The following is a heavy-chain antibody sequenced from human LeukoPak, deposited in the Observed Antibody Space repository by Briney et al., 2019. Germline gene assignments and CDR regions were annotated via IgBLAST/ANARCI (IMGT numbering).Heavy chain of an antibody. J-gene: IGHJ4*02. CDR3: TTESPKDYGDYY. V-gene: IGHV3-15*07. CDR1: GFTFSNAW. D-gene: IGHD4-17*01. Sequence: GGSLRLSCAASGFTFSNAWMDWVRQAPGKGLEWVGRIKSKTDGGTTDYAAPVKGRFTISRDDSKNTLYLQMNSLKTEDTAVYYCTTESPKDYGDYYWGQGTLVTVSS. CDR2: IKSKTDGGTT.